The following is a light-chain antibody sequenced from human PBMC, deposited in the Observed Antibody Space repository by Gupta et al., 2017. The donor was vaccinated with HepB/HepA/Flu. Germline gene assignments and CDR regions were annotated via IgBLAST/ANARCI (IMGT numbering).Light chain of an antibody. CDR3: QAADNSGTYVV. CDR2: RDT. Sequence: SYELTHPPSVSVSPAQTATSTCSGDALPKTYSYWYQQTTGQAPLVVIYRDTERPSGIPARFSASTSGTTVTLTIAEVQAEDEAYYYCQAADNSGTYVVFGGGTKLTVL. V-gene: IGLV3-25*03. CDR1: ALPKTY. J-gene: IGLJ2*01.